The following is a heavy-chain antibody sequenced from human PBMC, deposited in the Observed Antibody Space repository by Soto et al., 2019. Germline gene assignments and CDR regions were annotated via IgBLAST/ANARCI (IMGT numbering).Heavy chain of an antibody. CDR3: ARDFPDYYGSGNDAFDI. D-gene: IGHD3-10*01. V-gene: IGHV3-48*02. Sequence: GGSLRLSCAASGFTFSSYSMNWDRQAPGKGLEWVSYISSSSSTIYYADSVKGRFTISRDNAKNSLYLQMNSLRDEDTAVYYCARDFPDYYGSGNDAFDIWGQGTMVTVSS. J-gene: IGHJ3*02. CDR1: GFTFSSYS. CDR2: ISSSSSTI.